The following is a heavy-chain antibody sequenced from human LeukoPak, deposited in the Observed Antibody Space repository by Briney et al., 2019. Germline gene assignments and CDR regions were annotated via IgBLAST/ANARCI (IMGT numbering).Heavy chain of an antibody. J-gene: IGHJ4*02. CDR3: ARDRGYCSSTSCYLDY. CDR2: IIPIFGTA. CDR1: GGTFSSYA. Sequence: GASVKVSCKASGGTFSSYAISWVRQAPGQGLEWMGGIIPIFGTANYAQKFQGRVTITADESTSTAYMELSSLRSEDTAVYYCARDRGYCSSTSCYLDYWGQGTLVTASS. D-gene: IGHD2-2*01. V-gene: IGHV1-69*13.